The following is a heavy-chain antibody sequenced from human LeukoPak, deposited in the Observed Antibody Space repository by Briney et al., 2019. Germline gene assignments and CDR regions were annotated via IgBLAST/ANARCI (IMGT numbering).Heavy chain of an antibody. CDR1: SGSIFSSNW. Sequence: PSETLSLTCAVSSGSIFSSNWWSWVRQPPGKGLEWIGEINHSGSTNYNPSLKSRVTISVDTSKNQFSLKLSSVTAADTAVYYCARLVDYWGQGTLVTVSS. V-gene: IGHV4-4*02. J-gene: IGHJ4*02. CDR3: ARLVDY. CDR2: INHSGST.